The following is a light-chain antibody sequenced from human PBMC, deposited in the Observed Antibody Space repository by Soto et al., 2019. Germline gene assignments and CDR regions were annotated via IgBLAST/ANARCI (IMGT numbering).Light chain of an antibody. J-gene: IGLJ3*02. CDR1: SGDVGGYNF. CDR3: CSYGGSYTWV. CDR2: DVS. Sequence: QSALTQPRSVSGSPGQSVTISCTGASGDVGGYNFVSWYQQHPGKAPTLMIFDVSQRPSGVPDRFSGSKSGNTASLTISGLQAEXXADYYCCSYGGSYTWVFGGGTKLTVL. V-gene: IGLV2-11*01.